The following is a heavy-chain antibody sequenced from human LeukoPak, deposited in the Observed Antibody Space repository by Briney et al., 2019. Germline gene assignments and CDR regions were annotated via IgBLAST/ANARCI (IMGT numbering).Heavy chain of an antibody. Sequence: GGSLWLSCAASGFTFSDYYMSWIRQAPGKGLEWVSYISSSGSTIYYADSVKGRFTISRDNAKNSLYLQMNSLRAEDTAVYYCARGIAVAATRAFDIWGQGTMVTVSS. CDR1: GFTFSDYY. CDR3: ARGIAVAATRAFDI. D-gene: IGHD6-19*01. V-gene: IGHV3-11*01. J-gene: IGHJ3*02. CDR2: ISSSGSTI.